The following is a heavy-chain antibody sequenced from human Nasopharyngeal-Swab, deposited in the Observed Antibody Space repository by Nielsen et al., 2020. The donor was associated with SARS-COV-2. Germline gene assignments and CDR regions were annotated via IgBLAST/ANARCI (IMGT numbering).Heavy chain of an antibody. V-gene: IGHV4-61*10. Sequence: SETLSLTCTVSGGSISSGSYYWSWIRQPAGKGLEWIGEIYHSGSTNYNPSLKSRVTISVDKSKNQFSLKLSSVTAADTAVYYCAMGLGGYCSGGSCFDYWGQGTLVTVSS. D-gene: IGHD2-15*01. CDR2: IYHSGST. CDR3: AMGLGGYCSGGSCFDY. CDR1: GGSISSGSYY. J-gene: IGHJ4*02.